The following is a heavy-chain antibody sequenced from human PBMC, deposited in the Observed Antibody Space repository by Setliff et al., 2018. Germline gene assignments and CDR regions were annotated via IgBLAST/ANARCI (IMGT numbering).Heavy chain of an antibody. J-gene: IGHJ5*02. CDR2: ISRSGSA. CDR3: ARGGPTLTISRVLVVSSFDP. Sequence: SETLSLTCAVSGYSISSGNYWGWIRQPPGKGLEWIGSISRSGSAYYNPSLKSRVTISVDTSKNQFSLKLSAMTAADTATYYCARGGPTLTISRVLVVSSFDPWGQGSRVTVSS. V-gene: IGHV4-38-2*01. CDR1: GYSISSGNY. D-gene: IGHD3-3*01.